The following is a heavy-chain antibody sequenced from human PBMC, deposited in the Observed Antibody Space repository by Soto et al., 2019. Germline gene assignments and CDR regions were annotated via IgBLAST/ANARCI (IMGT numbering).Heavy chain of an antibody. CDR1: GGSISRYY. Sequence: QVQLQELGPGLVKPSETLSLTCTVSGGSISRYYWNWIRQPPGKGLEWIGYIYYSGSTNYNPSLKSRVTISVDTSKNQFSLKLSSVTAADTAVYYCARDPGSGSYYGWFDPWGQGTLVTVSS. V-gene: IGHV4-59*01. J-gene: IGHJ5*02. CDR2: IYYSGST. CDR3: ARDPGSGSYYGWFDP. D-gene: IGHD3-10*01.